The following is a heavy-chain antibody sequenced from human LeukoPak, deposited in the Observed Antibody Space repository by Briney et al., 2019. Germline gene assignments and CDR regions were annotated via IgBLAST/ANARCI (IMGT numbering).Heavy chain of an antibody. CDR2: INPNSGGT. D-gene: IGHD4-17*01. J-gene: IGHJ4*02. V-gene: IGHV1-2*06. CDR1: GYTFTGYY. Sequence: KPGASVKVSCKASGYTFTGYYMHWVRQAPGQGLEWVGRINPNSGGTNYAQKFQGRVTMTRDTSISTAYMELSRLRSDDTAVYYCERVDGDDEDYWGQGTLVTVSS. CDR3: ERVDGDDEDY.